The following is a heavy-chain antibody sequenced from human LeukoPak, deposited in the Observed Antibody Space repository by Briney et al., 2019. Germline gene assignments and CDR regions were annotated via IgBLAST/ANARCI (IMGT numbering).Heavy chain of an antibody. V-gene: IGHV3-15*01. CDR1: GLTFSNAW. Sequence: KTGGSLRLSCAASGLTFSNAWMSWVRQVPGKGLEWVGRIKRKSDGGTTDCAAPVKGRFTISRDDSKNTLYLQMNSLKSEDTAVYYCTTELDVRPNHYWGQGTLVTVSS. D-gene: IGHD1-14*01. J-gene: IGHJ4*02. CDR2: IKRKSDGGTT. CDR3: TTELDVRPNHY.